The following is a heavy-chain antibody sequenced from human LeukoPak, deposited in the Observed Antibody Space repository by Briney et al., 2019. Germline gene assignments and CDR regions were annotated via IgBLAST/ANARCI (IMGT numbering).Heavy chain of an antibody. CDR1: GFTFSSYA. D-gene: IGHD1-26*01. Sequence: PGRSLRLSCAASGFTFSSYAMHWVRQAPGKGLEWVAVISYDGSNKYYADSVKGRFTISRDNSKNTLYLQMNSLRAEDTAVYYCARDARGRELYYFDYWGQGTLVTVSS. V-gene: IGHV3-30-3*01. CDR3: ARDARGRELYYFDY. CDR2: ISYDGSNK. J-gene: IGHJ4*02.